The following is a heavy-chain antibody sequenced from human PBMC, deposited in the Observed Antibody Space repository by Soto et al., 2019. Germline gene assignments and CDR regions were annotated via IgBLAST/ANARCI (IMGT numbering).Heavy chain of an antibody. D-gene: IGHD6-19*01. CDR3: AKDVGAVAGTFPDY. V-gene: IGHV3-23*01. CDR2: ISGSGGST. CDR1: GFTFSSYA. Sequence: GGSLRLSCAASGFTFSSYAMSWVRQAPGKGLEWVSAISGSGGSTYYADSVKGRFTISRDNSKNTLYLQMNSLRAEDTALYYCAKDVGAVAGTFPDYWGQGTLVTVSS. J-gene: IGHJ4*02.